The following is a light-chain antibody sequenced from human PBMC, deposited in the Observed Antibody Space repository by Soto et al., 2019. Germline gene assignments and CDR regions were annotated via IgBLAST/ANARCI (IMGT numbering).Light chain of an antibody. CDR2: EVS. Sequence: QSALTQPPSASGSPGQSVTISCTGTSSDVGGYNYVSWYRQHPGKAPKLMTYEVSKRPSGVPDRFSGSKSGNTASLTVSGLQAEDEADYYCSSYAGSNSPYVFGTGTKVTVL. J-gene: IGLJ1*01. CDR1: SSDVGGYNY. CDR3: SSYAGSNSPYV. V-gene: IGLV2-8*01.